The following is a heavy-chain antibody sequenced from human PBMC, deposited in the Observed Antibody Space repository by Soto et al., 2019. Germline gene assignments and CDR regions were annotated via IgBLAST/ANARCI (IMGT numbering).Heavy chain of an antibody. D-gene: IGHD5-18*01. CDR1: GFTFNTYG. CDR3: ARRNYGYGEIDY. V-gene: IGHV3-30*03. Sequence: QVQLVESGGGVVQPGRSLRLSCAASGFTFNTYGMHWVRQAPGKGLEWVTVMSNDGSKKNYADSVKVRFTISRFNSKNTLYLQMNSLRAEDTALYYCARRNYGYGEIDYWGQGTLVTVSS. CDR2: MSNDGSKK. J-gene: IGHJ4*02.